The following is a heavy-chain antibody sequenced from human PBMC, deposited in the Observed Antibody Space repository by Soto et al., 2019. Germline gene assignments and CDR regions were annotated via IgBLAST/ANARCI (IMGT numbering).Heavy chain of an antibody. V-gene: IGHV1-69*05. D-gene: IGHD7-27*01. CDR1: GGTFSSYA. Sequence: SVKVSCKASGGTFSSYAISWVRQAPGQGLEWMVGIIPIFGTANYAQKFQGRVTITTDKSASTAYMELTSLRSEDTAVYYCARDTGDGTFDFSAQATLVTVSS. CDR2: IIPIFGTA. CDR3: ARDTGDGTFDF. J-gene: IGHJ4*02.